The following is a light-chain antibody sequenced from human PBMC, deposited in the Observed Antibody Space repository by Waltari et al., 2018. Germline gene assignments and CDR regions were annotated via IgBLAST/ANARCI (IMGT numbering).Light chain of an antibody. CDR3: SSYAGGNNLL. CDR1: NSYVGGYDY. Sequence: QSALTQPASVSGSPGQSITISCSGTNSYVGGYDYVPWYQHHTGKAPKLIIYDVTKGPSGVSNRFSGSKSGNTASLTISGLQAEDEADYYCSSYAGGNNLLFGGGTKVTVL. CDR2: DVT. J-gene: IGLJ2*01. V-gene: IGLV2-23*02.